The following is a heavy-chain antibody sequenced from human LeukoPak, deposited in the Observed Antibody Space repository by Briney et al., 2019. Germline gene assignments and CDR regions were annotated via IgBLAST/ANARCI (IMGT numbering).Heavy chain of an antibody. V-gene: IGHV3-74*01. CDR1: GFTFSSYW. CDR3: ARELLYYDSSGYYRVNWFDP. D-gene: IGHD3-22*01. Sequence: GGSLRLSCAASGFTFSSYWMHWVRQAPGKGLVWVSRINSDGGSTSYADSVKGRFTISRDNAKNTLYLQMNSLRAEDTAVYYCARELLYYDSSGYYRVNWFDPWGQGTLVTVSS. J-gene: IGHJ5*02. CDR2: INSDGGST.